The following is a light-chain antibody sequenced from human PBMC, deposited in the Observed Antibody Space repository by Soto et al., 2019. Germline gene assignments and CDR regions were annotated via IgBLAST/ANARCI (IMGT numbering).Light chain of an antibody. J-gene: IGKJ4*01. CDR3: QQYGTSPLT. Sequence: EIVLTQSPGTLSLSPGERATLSCRASQSVSSSSLAWYQQRPAQAPRLLIFGASSRATGIPVRFSGSGSGTDFTLTISRLEPEDFAVYYCQQYGTSPLTFGGGTKVEIK. CDR1: QSVSSSS. V-gene: IGKV3-20*01. CDR2: GAS.